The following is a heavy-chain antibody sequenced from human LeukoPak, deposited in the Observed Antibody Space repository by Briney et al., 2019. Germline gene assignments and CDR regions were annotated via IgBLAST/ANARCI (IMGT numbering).Heavy chain of an antibody. CDR1: GFTFSDYY. CDR2: IKQDGSEK. J-gene: IGHJ4*02. V-gene: IGHV3-7*03. CDR3: TRDPRRLDY. Sequence: GGSLRLSCVAPGFTFSDYYMSWIRQAPGKGLEWVANIKQDGSEKYYVDSVKGRFTISRDNAKNSLYLQMNSLRAEYTAVYYCTRDPRRLDYWGQGTLVTVSS.